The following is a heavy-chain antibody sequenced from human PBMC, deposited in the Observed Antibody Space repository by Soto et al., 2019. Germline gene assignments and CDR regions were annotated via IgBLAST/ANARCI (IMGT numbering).Heavy chain of an antibody. Sequence: PSETLSLTCPVSGGSIRSDYWSWFRQPKEKGLEYIRYIYYNGTTNHNPPLKRRGTISVDTSKNQCSLQLTPVTAADTAIYYCARGGARSKWLDPWGQGTLVTL. J-gene: IGHJ5*02. CDR1: GGSIRSDY. V-gene: IGHV4-59*01. D-gene: IGHD3-16*01. CDR3: ARGGARSKWLDP. CDR2: IYYNGTT.